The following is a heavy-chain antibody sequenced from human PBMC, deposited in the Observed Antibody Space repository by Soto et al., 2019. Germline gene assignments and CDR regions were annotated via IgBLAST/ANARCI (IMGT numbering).Heavy chain of an antibody. CDR3: ARWSIAVAGKIDY. V-gene: IGHV4-34*01. D-gene: IGHD6-19*01. CDR1: GGSFSGYY. Sequence: QVQLQQWGAGLLKPSETLSLTCAVYGGSFSGYYWSWIRQPPGKGLEWIGEINHSGSTNYNPSLKSRVTISVDTSKNQFSLKLSSVTAADTAVYYCARWSIAVAGKIDYWGQGTLVTVSS. CDR2: INHSGST. J-gene: IGHJ4*02.